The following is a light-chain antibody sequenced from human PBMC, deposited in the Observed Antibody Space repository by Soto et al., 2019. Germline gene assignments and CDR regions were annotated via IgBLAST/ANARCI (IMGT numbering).Light chain of an antibody. CDR1: SSDIGAYNF. V-gene: IGLV2-14*03. CDR2: DVN. CDR3: TSWTTSTTMI. Sequence: QSALTQPASVSGSPGQSITISCTGTSSDIGAYNFVSWYQQHPGKATKLMLYDVNIRPSGVSNRFSGSKSGNTGSLTISGLQAEDEADYYCTSWTTSTTMIFGGGTKVTVL. J-gene: IGLJ2*01.